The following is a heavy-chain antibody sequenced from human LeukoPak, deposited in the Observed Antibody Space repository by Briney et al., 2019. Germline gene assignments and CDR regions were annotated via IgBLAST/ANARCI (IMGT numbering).Heavy chain of an antibody. J-gene: IGHJ4*02. D-gene: IGHD4-11*01. Sequence: SETLSLTCTVSGGSISSSSYYWGWIRQPPGKGLEGIGSIYYSGSTYYNPSLKSRVTMSVDTSKNQFSLKLSSVTAADTAVYYCATTNDYTRGGHDYWGQGTLVTVSS. CDR2: IYYSGST. CDR3: ATTNDYTRGGHDY. V-gene: IGHV4-39*07. CDR1: GGSISSSSYY.